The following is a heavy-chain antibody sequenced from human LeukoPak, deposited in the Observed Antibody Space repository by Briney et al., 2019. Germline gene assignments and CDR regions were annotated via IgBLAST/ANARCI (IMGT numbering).Heavy chain of an antibody. D-gene: IGHD3-16*01. CDR1: GFTFSSYN. CDR3: ARDTKTYDYVWGSYGLSQ. V-gene: IGHV3-48*04. CDR2: ISRSSSTI. Sequence: GGSLRLSCAASGFTFSSYNMNWVRQAPGKGLEWISYISRSSSTIYYADSVKGRFTISRDNAKNSLYLQMNSLRAEDTAVYYCARDTKTYDYVWGSYGLSQWGRGSLVTVSS. J-gene: IGHJ4*02.